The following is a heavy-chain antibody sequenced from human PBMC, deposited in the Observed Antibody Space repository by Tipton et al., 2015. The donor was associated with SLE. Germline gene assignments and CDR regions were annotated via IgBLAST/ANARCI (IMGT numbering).Heavy chain of an antibody. J-gene: IGHJ4*02. CDR2: ISTYNGYT. CDR3: ARGRGGSFSDFDY. Sequence: QSGAEVKKPGASVKVSCKASGYTFTTYGITWVRQAPGQGLEWMGWISTYNGYTDYAQKLQDRVTLTTDTSTTTAYMFLSSLRSDDTAMYYCARGRGGSFSDFDYWGQGTLVTVSA. CDR1: GYTFTTYG. V-gene: IGHV1-18*01. D-gene: IGHD1-26*01.